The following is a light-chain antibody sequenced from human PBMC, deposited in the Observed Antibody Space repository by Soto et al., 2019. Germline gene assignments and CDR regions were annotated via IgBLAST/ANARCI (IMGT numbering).Light chain of an antibody. CDR2: DVS. CDR1: SSDVGGYNY. CDR3: SSYTSSL. J-gene: IGLJ1*01. Sequence: QSVLTQPASVSGSPGQSITISCTGTSSDVGGYNYVSWYQQHPGKAPKLMIYDVSNRPSGVSNRFSGSKSGNTASLTISGLQAEDEADYYCSSYTSSLFGTGNKVTVL. V-gene: IGLV2-14*01.